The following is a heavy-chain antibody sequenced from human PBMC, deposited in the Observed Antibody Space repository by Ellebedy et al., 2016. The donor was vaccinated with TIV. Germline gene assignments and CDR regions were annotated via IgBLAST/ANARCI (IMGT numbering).Heavy chain of an antibody. V-gene: IGHV3-48*03. CDR2: ITSSGSR. CDR3: ARLYYGDPVVPSDY. D-gene: IGHD2-2*01. J-gene: IGHJ4*02. CDR1: GFTFNSYS. Sequence: GESLKISCAASGFTFNSYSMTWVRQAPGKGLEWVSHITSSGSRYYVDSVEGRFTISRDDAQNSVYLQMNRLRVEDTAVYYCARLYYGDPVVPSDYWGQGTLVTVSS.